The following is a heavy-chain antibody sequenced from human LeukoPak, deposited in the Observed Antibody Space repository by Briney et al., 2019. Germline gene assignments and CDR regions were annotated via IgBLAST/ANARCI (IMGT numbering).Heavy chain of an antibody. Sequence: GGSLRLSCTVSGFTVSSNSMSWVRQAPGKGLEWVSFIYSDNTHYSDSVKGRFTISRDNSKNTLYLQMNSLRAADTAVYYCARDKGTSYLSSFDYWGQGTLVTVSS. J-gene: IGHJ4*02. CDR3: ARDKGTSYLSSFDY. D-gene: IGHD6-6*01. CDR1: GFTVSSNS. V-gene: IGHV3-66*03. CDR2: IYSDNT.